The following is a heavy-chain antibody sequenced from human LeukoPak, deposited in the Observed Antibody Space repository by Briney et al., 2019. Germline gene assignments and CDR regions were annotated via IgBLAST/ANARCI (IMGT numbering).Heavy chain of an antibody. D-gene: IGHD2-15*01. Sequence: GGSLRLSCAASGFTLRHFAMNWVRQAPGKGLEWVSVIYSGGSTYYADSVKGRFTISRDNSKNTLYLQMNSLRAEDTAVYYCARAGRYCSGGSCYSSDYWGQGTQVTVSS. CDR2: IYSGGST. V-gene: IGHV3-66*01. CDR1: GFTLRHFA. CDR3: ARAGRYCSGGSCYSSDY. J-gene: IGHJ4*02.